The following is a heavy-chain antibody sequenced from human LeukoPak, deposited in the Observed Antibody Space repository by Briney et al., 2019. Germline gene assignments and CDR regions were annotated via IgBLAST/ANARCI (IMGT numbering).Heavy chain of an antibody. J-gene: IGHJ5*02. D-gene: IGHD3-3*01. Sequence: VASVKVSCTASGYTFTSYDINWVRQATGQGLEWMGWMNPNSGNTGYAQKFQGRVTITRNTSISTAYMELSSLRSEDTAVYYCARGRSAFWSGRPWGQGTLVTVSS. CDR1: GYTFTSYD. CDR2: MNPNSGNT. CDR3: ARGRSAFWSGRP. V-gene: IGHV1-8*03.